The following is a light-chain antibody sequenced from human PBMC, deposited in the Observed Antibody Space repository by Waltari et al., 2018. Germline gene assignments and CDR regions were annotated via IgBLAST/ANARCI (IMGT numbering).Light chain of an antibody. CDR3: QSYDSSLSGRGV. CDR1: TSNIGEGYA. V-gene: IGLV1-40*01. CDR2: GNS. J-gene: IGLJ2*01. Sequence: QSVLTQPPSVYVAPGPRATISCPLRTSNIGEGYALLWSQQLPGTAPKLLIYGNSNRPSGVPDRFSGSKSGTSASLAITGLQAEDEADYYCQSYDSSLSGRGVFGGGTKLTVL.